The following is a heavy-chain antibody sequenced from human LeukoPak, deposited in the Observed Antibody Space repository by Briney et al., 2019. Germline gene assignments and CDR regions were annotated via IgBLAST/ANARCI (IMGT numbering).Heavy chain of an antibody. CDR3: ARDDYDGNFDY. CDR2: IYHSGST. J-gene: IGHJ4*02. Sequence: SETLSLTCTVSGGSISSRSYYWGWIRQPPGKGLEWIGSIYHSGSTYYNPSLKSRVTISVDTSKNQFSLKLSSVTAADTAVYYCARDDYDGNFDYWGQGTLVTVSS. V-gene: IGHV4-39*07. D-gene: IGHD4-23*01. CDR1: GGSISSRSYY.